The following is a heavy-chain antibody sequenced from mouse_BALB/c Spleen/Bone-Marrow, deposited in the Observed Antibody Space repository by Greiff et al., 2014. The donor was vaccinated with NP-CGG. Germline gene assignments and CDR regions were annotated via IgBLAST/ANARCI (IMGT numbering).Heavy chain of an antibody. D-gene: IGHD1-1*01. CDR1: GFTFSSFG. CDR3: ARSRFPDYGSSPFDY. V-gene: IGHV5-17*02. CDR2: ISSGSSTI. Sequence: EVQLVESGGGLVQPGGSRKLSCAASGFTFSSFGMHWVRQAPEKGLEWVAYISSGSSTIYYADTVKGRFTISRDNPKNILLLQMTSLRSEDTAMYYCARSRFPDYGSSPFDYWGQGTTLTVSS. J-gene: IGHJ2*01.